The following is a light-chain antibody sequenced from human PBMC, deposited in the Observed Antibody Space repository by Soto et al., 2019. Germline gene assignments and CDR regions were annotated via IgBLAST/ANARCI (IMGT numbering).Light chain of an antibody. Sequence: EVVFAPSPGSLSLSPGERATLSCKARQSVISSYLAWYQQKPGQAPRLLIYGASSRATGIPDRFSGSGSGTDFTLTISRLEPEDCAVYYCQQFGGSLTWTFGQGTKVDI. CDR3: QQFGGSLTWT. CDR2: GAS. J-gene: IGKJ1*01. CDR1: QSVISSY. V-gene: IGKV3-20*01.